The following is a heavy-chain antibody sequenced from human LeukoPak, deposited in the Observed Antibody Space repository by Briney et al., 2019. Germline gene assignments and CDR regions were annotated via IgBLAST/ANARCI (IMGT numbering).Heavy chain of an antibody. CDR3: ARENIWFGDPYGMDV. D-gene: IGHD3-10*01. V-gene: IGHV3-21*01. J-gene: IGHJ6*02. CDR2: ISSSSSYI. Sequence: GGSLRLSCAASGFIFSSYSMNWVRQAPGKGLEWVSSISSSSSYIYYADSVKGRFTISRDNAKNSLYLQMNSLRAEDTAVYYRARENIWFGDPYGMDVWGQGTTVTVSS. CDR1: GFIFSSYS.